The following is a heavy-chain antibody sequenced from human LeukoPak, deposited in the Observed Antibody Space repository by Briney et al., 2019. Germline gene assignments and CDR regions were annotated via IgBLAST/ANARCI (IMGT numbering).Heavy chain of an antibody. CDR3: ARVVRRGYDSSGYLDY. CDR2: INHSGST. V-gene: IGHV4-34*01. Sequence: SETLSLTCAVYGGSFSGYYWSWIRQPPGKGLEWIGEINHSGSTNYNPSLKSRVTISVDTSKNQFSLKLSSVTAADTAVYYCARVVRRGYDSSGYLDYWGQGTQVTVSS. J-gene: IGHJ4*02. CDR1: GGSFSGYY. D-gene: IGHD3-22*01.